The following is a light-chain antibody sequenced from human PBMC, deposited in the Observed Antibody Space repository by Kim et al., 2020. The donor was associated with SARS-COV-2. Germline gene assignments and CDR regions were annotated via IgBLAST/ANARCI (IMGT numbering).Light chain of an antibody. CDR1: QSITNY. J-gene: IGKJ2*01. Sequence: SASVGDRVTITCRARQSITNYLNWYQQRPGEAPKLLIYAASSLQSGVPSGFSGSGSGTDFTLTISSLQPEDFATYYCQQSYSAPRTFGQGTKLEI. CDR2: AAS. CDR3: QQSYSAPRT. V-gene: IGKV1-39*01.